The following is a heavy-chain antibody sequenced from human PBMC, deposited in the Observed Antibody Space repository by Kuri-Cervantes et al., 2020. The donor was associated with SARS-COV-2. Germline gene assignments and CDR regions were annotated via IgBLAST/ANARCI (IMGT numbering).Heavy chain of an antibody. CDR2: ISTSSSTR. Sequence: GESLKISCAASGFTFSKDNMNWVRQAPGKGLEWVSYISTSSSTRYYADSVKGRFTISRDNSKNTLYLQMNSLRAEDTAVYYCARSLGGSYSSSLAYWGQGTLVTVSS. D-gene: IGHD1-26*01. CDR3: ARSLGGSYSSSLAY. V-gene: IGHV3-48*01. CDR1: GFTFSKDN. J-gene: IGHJ4*02.